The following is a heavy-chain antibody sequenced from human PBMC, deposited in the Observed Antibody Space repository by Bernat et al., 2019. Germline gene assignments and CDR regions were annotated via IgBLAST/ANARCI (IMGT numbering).Heavy chain of an antibody. CDR2: IYSGGST. CDR3: ATRPSQKGYFDY. J-gene: IGHJ4*02. CDR1: GFTFSSNY. Sequence: EVQLVETGGGLIQPGGSLRLSCAASGFTFSSNYMIWARQAPGKGLGWVSVIYSGGSTYHSDSVKGRFTISRDHSKNPMYLQMNSLIAEDTAVYYCATRPSQKGYFDYWGQGTLVTVSS. V-gene: IGHV3-53*02.